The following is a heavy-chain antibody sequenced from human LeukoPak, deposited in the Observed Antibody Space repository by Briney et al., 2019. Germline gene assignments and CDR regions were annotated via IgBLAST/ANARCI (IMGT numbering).Heavy chain of an antibody. Sequence: ASVKVSCKASGYTFTGYYMHWVRQAPGQGLEWMGWINPNSGGTNYAQKFQGWVTMTRDTSTSTVYMELSSLRSEDTAVYYCARSDTVTTMYYFDYWGQGTLVTVSS. D-gene: IGHD4-17*01. J-gene: IGHJ4*02. V-gene: IGHV1-2*04. CDR2: INPNSGGT. CDR3: ARSDTVTTMYYFDY. CDR1: GYTFTGYY.